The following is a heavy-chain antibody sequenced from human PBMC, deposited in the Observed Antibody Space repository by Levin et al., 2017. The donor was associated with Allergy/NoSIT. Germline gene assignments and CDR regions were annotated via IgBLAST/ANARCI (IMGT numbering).Heavy chain of an antibody. Sequence: ETLSLTCAASGFTFSNAWMSWVRQAPGKGLEWVGRIKSKTDGGTTDYAAPVKGRFTISRDDSKNTLYLQMNSLKTEDTAVYYCTSQGWFGGFDYWGQGTLVTVSS. J-gene: IGHJ4*02. V-gene: IGHV3-15*01. CDR3: TSQGWFGGFDY. CDR2: IKSKTDGGTT. CDR1: GFTFSNAW. D-gene: IGHD3-10*01.